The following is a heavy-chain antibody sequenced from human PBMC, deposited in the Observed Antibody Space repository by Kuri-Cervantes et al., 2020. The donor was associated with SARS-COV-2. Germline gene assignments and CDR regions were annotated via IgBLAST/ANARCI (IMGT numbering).Heavy chain of an antibody. CDR1: GFTFSDYY. J-gene: IGHJ3*02. D-gene: IGHD3-10*01. CDR3: ARDSITMVQGVTSDAFDI. V-gene: IGHV3-11*01. CDR2: ISSSGSTI. Sequence: GESLKISCAASGFTFSDYYMSWIRQAPGKGLEWVSYISSSGSTIYYADSVKGRFTISRDNAKNSLYLQMNSLRAEDTAVYYCARDSITMVQGVTSDAFDIWGQGTMVTVSS.